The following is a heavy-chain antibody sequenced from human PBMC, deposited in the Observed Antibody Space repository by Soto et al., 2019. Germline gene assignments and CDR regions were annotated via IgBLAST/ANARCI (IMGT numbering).Heavy chain of an antibody. V-gene: IGHV5-51*01. CDR3: APHQKLVYGGYGPHRMDV. J-gene: IGHJ6*02. Sequence: PGESLKISWKGSGYSFTSYWIGWVRQMPGKGLEWMGTIYPGDSDTRYSPSFQGQVTISADKSISTAYLQWSSLKASDTAMHYCAPHQKLVYGGYGPHRMDVWRRGPTVTVSS. D-gene: IGHD4-17*01. CDR1: GYSFTSYW. CDR2: IYPGDSDT.